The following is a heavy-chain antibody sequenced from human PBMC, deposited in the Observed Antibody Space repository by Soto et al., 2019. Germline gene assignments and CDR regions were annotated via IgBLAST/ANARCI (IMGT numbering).Heavy chain of an antibody. Sequence: EVQLVESGGGLVQPGGSLRLSCAASGFTFSSYEMNWVRQAPGKGLEWVSYISSSGSTIYYADSVKGRFTISRDNAKNSLYLQMNSLRAEDTAVYYCASETFLEWSHENDAFDIWGQGTMVTVSS. CDR1: GFTFSSYE. J-gene: IGHJ3*02. CDR2: ISSSGSTI. D-gene: IGHD3-3*01. V-gene: IGHV3-48*03. CDR3: ASETFLEWSHENDAFDI.